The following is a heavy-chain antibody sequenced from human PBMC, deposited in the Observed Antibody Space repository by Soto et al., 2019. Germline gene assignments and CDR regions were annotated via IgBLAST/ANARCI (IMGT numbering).Heavy chain of an antibody. J-gene: IGHJ2*01. Sequence: QLQLQESGPGLVKPSETLSLTCTVSGGSISSSSYYWGWIRQPPGKGLEWIGSIYYSGSTYYNPSLKSRVTISVDTSKNQFSLKLSSVTAADTAVYYCARHLGRTDHGDYWYFDLWGRGTLVTVSS. CDR2: IYYSGST. CDR3: ARHLGRTDHGDYWYFDL. CDR1: GGSISSSSYY. D-gene: IGHD4-17*01. V-gene: IGHV4-39*01.